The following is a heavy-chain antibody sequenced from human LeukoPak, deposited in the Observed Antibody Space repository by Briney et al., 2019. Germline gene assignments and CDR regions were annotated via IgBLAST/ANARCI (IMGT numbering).Heavy chain of an antibody. J-gene: IGHJ4*02. Sequence: SQTLSLTCTVSGGSISSGNYYWSWIRQHPGKGLEWIGNICYSGSIYYNPSLKSRVTISVDTSKNQFSLKVSSVTAADTAVYYCARDAVPGDSSGYFLDYWGQGTLVTVSS. D-gene: IGHD3-22*01. CDR3: ARDAVPGDSSGYFLDY. CDR1: GGSISSGNYY. V-gene: IGHV4-31*03. CDR2: ICYSGSI.